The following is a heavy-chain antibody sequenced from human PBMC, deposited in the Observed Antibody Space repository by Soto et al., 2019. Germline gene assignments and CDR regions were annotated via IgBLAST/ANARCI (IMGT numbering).Heavy chain of an antibody. CDR3: AKVGGY. D-gene: IGHD3-10*01. Sequence: SLKISCAASGFTFDDYAMHWVRQAPGKGLEWVSGISWNSGSIGYADSVKGRFTISRDNAKNSLYLQMNSLRAEDTALYYCAKVGGYWGQGTLVTVSS. CDR2: ISWNSGSI. CDR1: GFTFDDYA. V-gene: IGHV3-9*01. J-gene: IGHJ4*02.